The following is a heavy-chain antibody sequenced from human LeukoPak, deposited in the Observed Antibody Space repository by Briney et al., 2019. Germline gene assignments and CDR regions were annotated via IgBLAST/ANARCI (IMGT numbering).Heavy chain of an antibody. CDR1: GFTFTSSA. V-gene: IGHV1-58*02. J-gene: IGHJ4*02. CDR3: AATLWFGELLPNFDY. CDR2: IVVGSGNT. Sequence: GASVKVSCKASGFTFTSSAMQWVRQARGQRLEWIGWIVVGSGNTNYAQKFQERVTITRDMSTSTAYMELSSLRSEDTAVYYCAATLWFGELLPNFDYWGQGTLVTVSS. D-gene: IGHD3-10*01.